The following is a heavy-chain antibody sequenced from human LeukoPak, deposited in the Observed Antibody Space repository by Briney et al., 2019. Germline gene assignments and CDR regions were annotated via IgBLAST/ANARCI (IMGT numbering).Heavy chain of an antibody. J-gene: IGHJ4*02. CDR2: INGGGGST. CDR3: VKDGRRSPPC. Sequence: GGSLRLSCAASGFTFSNAWMSWVRQAPGKGPEWVSGINGGGGSTFYAESVKGRFTISRDNSKNTLYLQMNSLRAEDTAVYYCVKDGRRSPPCWGQGTLVTVSS. CDR1: GFTFSNAW. V-gene: IGHV3-23*01. D-gene: IGHD2-15*01.